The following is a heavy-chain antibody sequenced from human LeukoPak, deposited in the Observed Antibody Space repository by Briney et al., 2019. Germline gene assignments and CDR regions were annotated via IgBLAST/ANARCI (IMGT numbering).Heavy chain of an antibody. CDR2: IYYSGST. Sequence: PSQTLSLTCTVSGGSISSGGYYWSWIRQHPGKGLEWIGYIYYSGSTYYNPSLKSRVTISVDTSKSQFSLKLSSVTAADTAVYYCARDHWYYDFWSGYYNDAFDIWGQGTMVTVSS. V-gene: IGHV4-31*03. D-gene: IGHD3-3*01. CDR1: GGSISSGGYY. J-gene: IGHJ3*02. CDR3: ARDHWYYDFWSGYYNDAFDI.